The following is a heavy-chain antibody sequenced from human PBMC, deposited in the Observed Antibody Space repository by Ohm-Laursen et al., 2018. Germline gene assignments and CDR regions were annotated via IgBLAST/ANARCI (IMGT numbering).Heavy chain of an antibody. CDR3: AKVPDAAEYFQR. CDR2: ISGSGGST. CDR1: GFTFSSYA. D-gene: IGHD1-14*01. J-gene: IGHJ1*01. Sequence: GSLRLSCTASGFTFSSYAMSWVRQAPGKGLAWVSAISGSGGSTYYADSVKGRFTISRDNSKNTLYLQMNSLRAEDTAVYYCAKVPDAAEYFQRWGQGTPVTVSS. V-gene: IGHV3-23*01.